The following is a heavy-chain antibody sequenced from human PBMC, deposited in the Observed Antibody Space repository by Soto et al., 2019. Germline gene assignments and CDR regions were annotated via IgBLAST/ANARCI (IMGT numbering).Heavy chain of an antibody. CDR2: MSPKTANT. Sequence: ASVKVSCKASGYTFTSYDINWVRQTAGQGLEWMGWMSPKTANTGYAQKFQGRVTMTRSTSISTAYMELSSLTSEDTAVYYCTGGPPNWGFDSWGQGTSGTVSS. CDR1: GYTFTSYD. D-gene: IGHD7-27*01. V-gene: IGHV1-8*01. CDR3: TGGPPNWGFDS. J-gene: IGHJ5*01.